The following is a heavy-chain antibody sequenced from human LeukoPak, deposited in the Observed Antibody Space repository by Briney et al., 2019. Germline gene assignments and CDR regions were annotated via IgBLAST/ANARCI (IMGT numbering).Heavy chain of an antibody. J-gene: IGHJ4*02. CDR2: ISVRGGST. CDR3: AKDSSNIMGARLDY. V-gene: IGHV3-23*01. D-gene: IGHD1-26*01. Sequence: GGSLRLSCAASGFTFNSYALSWVRQAPGRGLEGVSGISVRGGSTYYADSVKGRFTISRDNSKNTLYLQMNSLRAEDTAVYYCAKDSSNIMGARLDYWGQGTLATVSS. CDR1: GFTFNSYA.